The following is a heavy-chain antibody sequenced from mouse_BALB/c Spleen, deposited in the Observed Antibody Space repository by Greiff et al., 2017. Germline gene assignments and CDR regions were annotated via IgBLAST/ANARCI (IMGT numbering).Heavy chain of an antibody. J-gene: IGHJ2*01. CDR1: GYTFTDYE. V-gene: IGHV1-15*01. CDR3: TRWLWYLDY. Sequence: QVQLQQSGAELVRPGASVTLSCKASGYTFTDYEMHWVKQTPVHGLEWIGAIDPETGGTAYNQKFKGKATLTADKSSSTAYMELRSLTSEDSAVYYCTRWLWYLDYWGQGTTLTVSS. D-gene: IGHD1-1*02. CDR2: IDPETGGT.